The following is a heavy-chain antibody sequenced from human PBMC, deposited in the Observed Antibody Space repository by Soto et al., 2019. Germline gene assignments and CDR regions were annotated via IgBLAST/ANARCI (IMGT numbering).Heavy chain of an antibody. V-gene: IGHV4-30-4*01. Sequence: QVQLQESGPGLVKPSQTLSLTCTVSGGSISSGDYYWSWIRQPTGKGLEWIGYIYYSGSTYYNPSLKSRVTISVDTSKNQFSLKLSSVSAADTAVYYCARVRLRFLEWLFRDAFDIWGQGTMVTVSS. CDR2: IYYSGST. CDR1: GGSISSGDYY. CDR3: ARVRLRFLEWLFRDAFDI. J-gene: IGHJ3*02. D-gene: IGHD3-3*01.